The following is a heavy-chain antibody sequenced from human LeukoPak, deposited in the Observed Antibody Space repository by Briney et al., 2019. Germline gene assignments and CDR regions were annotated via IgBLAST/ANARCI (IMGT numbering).Heavy chain of an antibody. Sequence: SQTLSLTCTVSGGSISSGGYYWSWIRQPPGKGLEWIGYIYHSGSTYYNPSLKSRVTIPVDRSKNQFSLKLSSVTAADTAVYYCARDKATSDFWSGYYRKVFDIWGQGTMVTVSS. D-gene: IGHD3-3*01. V-gene: IGHV4-30-2*01. CDR1: GGSISSGGYY. CDR3: ARDKATSDFWSGYYRKVFDI. J-gene: IGHJ3*02. CDR2: IYHSGST.